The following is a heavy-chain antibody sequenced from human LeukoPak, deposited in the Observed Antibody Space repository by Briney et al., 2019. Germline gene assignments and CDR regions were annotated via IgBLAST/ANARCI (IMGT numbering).Heavy chain of an antibody. CDR3: ARAPYCGGDCSRASDV. Sequence: SETLSLTCAVYGGSFSGYYSSGIRHRPGKGVWWIGQINQSGSTNYNPSLKSRVTISVDTSKNQFSLKLNSVTAADTAVYYCARAPYCGGDCSRASDVWGQGTLVTVSS. V-gene: IGHV4-34*01. J-gene: IGHJ4*02. CDR1: GGSFSGYY. D-gene: IGHD2-21*02. CDR2: INQSGST.